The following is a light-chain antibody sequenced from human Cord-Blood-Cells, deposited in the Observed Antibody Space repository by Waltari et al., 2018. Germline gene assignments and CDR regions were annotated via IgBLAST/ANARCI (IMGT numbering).Light chain of an antibody. Sequence: IQLTQSPSSLSASVGDRVTITCRASQGISSYLAWYQQKPWKAPKVLIYAASTLHSGVPSRFSCSGSGTDFTLTISSLQPEEFATYYCQQLNSYPRTFGGGTKVEIK. CDR2: AAS. J-gene: IGKJ4*01. CDR1: QGISSY. CDR3: QQLNSYPRT. V-gene: IGKV1-9*01.